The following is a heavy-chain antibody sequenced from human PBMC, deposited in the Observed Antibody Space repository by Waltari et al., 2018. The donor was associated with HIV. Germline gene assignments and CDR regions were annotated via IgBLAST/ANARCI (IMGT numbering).Heavy chain of an antibody. V-gene: IGHV5-51*01. J-gene: IGHJ4*02. Sequence: EVQLVQSGAEVKKPGESLKISCKVSGYSFTSYWIAWVRQRPGKGLEWRGIIYPGDSDTRYSPSFQGQVTISADKSISTAYLQWSSLKASDTAMYYCARLVPAAYSPYYFDYWGQGTLVTVSS. D-gene: IGHD2-2*01. CDR1: GYSFTSYW. CDR2: IYPGDSDT. CDR3: ARLVPAAYSPYYFDY.